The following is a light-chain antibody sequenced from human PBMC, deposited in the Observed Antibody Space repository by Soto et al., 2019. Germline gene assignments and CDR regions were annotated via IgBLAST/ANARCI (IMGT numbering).Light chain of an antibody. J-gene: IGKJ1*01. CDR1: QSVSSNH. V-gene: IGKV3-20*01. CDR3: QQYGSSPQT. CDR2: GAS. Sequence: EIVLTQSPGTLSLSPGERATLSCRASQSVSSNHLAWYQQKRGQPPRLLIYGASSRATGTPGRFSGSGSGTDFTLTITRLEPEDFAVYYCQQYGSSPQTFGQGTKVDNK.